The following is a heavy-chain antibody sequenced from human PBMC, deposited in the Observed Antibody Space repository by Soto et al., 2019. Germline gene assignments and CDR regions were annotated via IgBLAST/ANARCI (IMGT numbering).Heavy chain of an antibody. CDR3: ARHPIRYCSGGSCQTNYYYYGMDF. V-gene: IGHV5-51*01. J-gene: IGHJ6*02. CDR2: IYPGDSDT. CDR1: GYSFTSYW. Sequence: GESLKISCNGSGYSFTSYWIVWVRQTPGKGLEWMGIIYPGDSDTRYSPSFQGQVTISADKSISTAYLQWSSLKASDTAMYYCARHPIRYCSGGSCQTNYYYYGMDFWGQGTTVTVSS. D-gene: IGHD2-15*01.